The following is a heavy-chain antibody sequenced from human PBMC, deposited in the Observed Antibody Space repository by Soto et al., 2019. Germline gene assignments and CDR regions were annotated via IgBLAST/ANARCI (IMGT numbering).Heavy chain of an antibody. J-gene: IGHJ2*01. CDR2: ISSSSSYI. Sequence: QDPGNGLEWVSSISSSSSYIYYADSVKGRFTISRDNAKNSLYLQRNSLRAEDTAVHYCARGFFFQANSGIRYLCTVSAFLLNRSSDL. D-gene: IGHD3-9*01. V-gene: IGHV3-21*01. CDR3: ARGFFFQANSGIRYLCTVSAFLLNRSSDL.